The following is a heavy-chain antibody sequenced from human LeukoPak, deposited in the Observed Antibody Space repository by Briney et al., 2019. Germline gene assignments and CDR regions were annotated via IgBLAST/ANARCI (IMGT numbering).Heavy chain of an antibody. V-gene: IGHV4-59*01. Sequence: SETLSLTCTVSGGSISDYYWSWIRQPPGKGLEWIAYVYYSGGINYNPSLKSRVTMSVDTSKNQISLKMSSVTAADTAVYYCASASSGTVNDAFDIWGQGTVVTVSS. D-gene: IGHD1-26*01. J-gene: IGHJ3*02. CDR2: VYYSGGI. CDR1: GGSISDYY. CDR3: ASASSGTVNDAFDI.